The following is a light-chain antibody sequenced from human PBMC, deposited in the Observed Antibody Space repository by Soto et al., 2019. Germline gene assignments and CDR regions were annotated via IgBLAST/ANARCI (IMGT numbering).Light chain of an antibody. CDR1: QSISTY. CDR2: AAS. J-gene: IGKJ3*01. Sequence: DIQMTQSPSSLSASVGDRVTITCRASQSISTYVNWYQQKPGKAPELLIYAASSLQSGVPSRFSASGSRTDFSLTISSLQPEDFATYYCQQSSTAPFTFGPGTKVDIK. V-gene: IGKV1-39*01. CDR3: QQSSTAPFT.